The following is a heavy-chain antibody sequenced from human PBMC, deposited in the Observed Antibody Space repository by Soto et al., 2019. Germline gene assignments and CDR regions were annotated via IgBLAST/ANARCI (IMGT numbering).Heavy chain of an antibody. V-gene: IGHV1-3*05. D-gene: IGHD6-19*01. CDR3: ARAVAVAADFDY. J-gene: IGHJ4*02. Sequence: QVQLVQSGAEEKKPGASVKVSCKASGYTFTGYAMHWVRQAPGQRLEWMGWINAGNGNTKYSQKFQGXVXXXRXPSASAAYMELSSLSSEDTAVYYCARAVAVAADFDYWGQGTLVTVSS. CDR2: INAGNGNT. CDR1: GYTFTGYA.